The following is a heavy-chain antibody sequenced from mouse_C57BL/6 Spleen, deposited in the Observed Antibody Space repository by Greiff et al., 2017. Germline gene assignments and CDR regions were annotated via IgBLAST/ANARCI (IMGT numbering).Heavy chain of an antibody. CDR3: ASSLRYPYFDY. CDR1: GYAFTNYL. J-gene: IGHJ2*01. Sequence: QVQLQQSGAELVRPGTSVKVSCKASGYAFTNYLIEWVKQRPGQGLEWIGVINPGGGGTNYNEKFKGKATLTADKSSSTAYMQLSSLTSEDSAVSFCASSLRYPYFDYWGQGTTLTVSS. CDR2: INPGGGGT. D-gene: IGHD1-1*01. V-gene: IGHV1-54*01.